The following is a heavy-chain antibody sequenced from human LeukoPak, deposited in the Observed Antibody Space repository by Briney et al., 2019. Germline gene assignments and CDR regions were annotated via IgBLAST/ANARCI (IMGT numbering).Heavy chain of an antibody. CDR2: ISWNSGSI. Sequence: GGSLRLSCAASGFTFDDYAMHWVRQAPGKGLEWVSGISWNSGSIGYADSVKGRFTISRDNARNTLYLQMNSLRAEDTAVYYCLRDLNWSLDQWGQGTLVTVSS. J-gene: IGHJ4*02. CDR1: GFTFDDYA. D-gene: IGHD1-20*01. V-gene: IGHV3-9*01. CDR3: LRDLNWSLDQ.